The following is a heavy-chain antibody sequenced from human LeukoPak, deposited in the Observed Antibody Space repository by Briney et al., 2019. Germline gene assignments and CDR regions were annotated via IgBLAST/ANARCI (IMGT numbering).Heavy chain of an antibody. J-gene: IGHJ4*02. CDR2: INPNSGGT. Sequence: ASVKVSCKASGYSFADYYMHWVRQAPGQGLEWMGWINPNSGGTNYAQKFQGRVTMTRDTSISTAYMELSRLRSNDTAVYYCARGYSSSWYGFDYWGQGTLVTVSS. D-gene: IGHD6-13*01. V-gene: IGHV1-2*02. CDR1: GYSFADYY. CDR3: ARGYSSSWYGFDY.